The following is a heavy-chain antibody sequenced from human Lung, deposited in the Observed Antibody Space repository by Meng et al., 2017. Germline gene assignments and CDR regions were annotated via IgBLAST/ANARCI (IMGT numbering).Heavy chain of an antibody. V-gene: IGHV3-74*03. J-gene: IGHJ4*02. CDR2: IRGDGGSI. CDR3: ARESGYFEY. CDR1: GFAFRSYG. Sequence: VQLVECGGGLVQRGGSLRLSCAASGFAFRSYGMHWGRQAQGKGLVWVSRIRGDGGSIVYADSVKGRFTISRDNAKNTLFLQMNSLRAEDTAVYYCARESGYFEYWGQGILVTVSS.